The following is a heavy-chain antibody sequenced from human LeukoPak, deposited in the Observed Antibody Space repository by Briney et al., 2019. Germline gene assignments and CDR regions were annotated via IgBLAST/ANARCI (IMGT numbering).Heavy chain of an antibody. V-gene: IGHV3-9*01. CDR1: GFTFADYA. Sequence: GGSLRLSCAASGFTFADYAMHWVRQAPGKGLEWVSGVSWDSESIGYAESVKGRFTISRDNAKNSLYLQMNSLRAEDTALYYCAKTEPTDYDFWSGSQAFDIWGQGTMVTVSS. CDR3: AKTEPTDYDFWSGSQAFDI. D-gene: IGHD3-3*01. CDR2: VSWDSESI. J-gene: IGHJ3*02.